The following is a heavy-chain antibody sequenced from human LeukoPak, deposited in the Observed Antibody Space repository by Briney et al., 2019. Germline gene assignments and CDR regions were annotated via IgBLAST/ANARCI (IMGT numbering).Heavy chain of an antibody. CDR1: GGSISSGLYS. D-gene: IGHD2-2*01. CDR2: IYHTGST. CDR3: ARLQYCSGTSCYWFDP. Sequence: SETLSLTCDVSGGSISSGLYSWSWIRQPLGKGLEWVGYIYHTGSTYYNPSLKSRVTISVDTSKNQFSLRLSSVTAADTAVYYCARLQYCSGTSCYWFDPWGQGTLVAVSS. V-gene: IGHV4-30-2*01. J-gene: IGHJ5*02.